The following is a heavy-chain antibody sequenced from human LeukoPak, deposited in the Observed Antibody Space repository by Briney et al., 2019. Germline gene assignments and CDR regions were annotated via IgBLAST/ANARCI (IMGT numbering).Heavy chain of an antibody. CDR1: GGSISSSSYY. CDR3: ARGPSPSVY. V-gene: IGHV4-39*01. CDR2: IYYSGST. Sequence: SETLSLTCTVSGGSISSSSYYWGWIRQPPGKGLEWIGSIYYSGSTYYNPSLKSRVTISVDTSKNQFSLKLSSVTAADTAVYYCARGPSPSVYWGQGTLVTVSS. J-gene: IGHJ4*02.